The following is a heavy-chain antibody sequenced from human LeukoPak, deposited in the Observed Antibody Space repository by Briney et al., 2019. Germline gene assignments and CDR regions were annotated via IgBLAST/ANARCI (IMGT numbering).Heavy chain of an antibody. J-gene: IGHJ5*02. V-gene: IGHV3-21*01. CDR2: ISSSSSYI. CDR3: ARDPRIVVVPAAIGSWFDP. Sequence: GGSLRLSCAASGFTFSSYSMNWVRQAPGKGLEWVSSISSSSSYIYYADSVKGRFTISRDNAKNSLYLQMNSLRAEDTAVYYCARDPRIVVVPAAIGSWFDPWGQGTLVTVSS. CDR1: GFTFSSYS. D-gene: IGHD2-2*02.